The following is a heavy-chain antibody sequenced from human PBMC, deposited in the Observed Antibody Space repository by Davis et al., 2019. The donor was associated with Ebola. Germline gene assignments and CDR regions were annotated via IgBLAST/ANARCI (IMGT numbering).Heavy chain of an antibody. V-gene: IGHV3-30*18. CDR1: GFTFSSYC. CDR3: AKGQRWLQSLYYFDY. J-gene: IGHJ4*02. CDR2: ISYDGSNK. D-gene: IGHD5-24*01. Sequence: GGSLRLSCAASGFTFSSYCMHWVRQAPGKGLEWLAVISYDGSNKYYPDSVKGRFTISRDNSKNLLYRQMNSLRAEYTAVYYCAKGQRWLQSLYYFDYWGQGTLVTVSS.